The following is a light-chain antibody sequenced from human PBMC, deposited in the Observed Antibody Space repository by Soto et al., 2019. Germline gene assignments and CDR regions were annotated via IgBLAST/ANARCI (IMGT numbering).Light chain of an antibody. J-gene: IGKJ1*01. CDR2: GAS. Sequence: EIVLTQSPGTLSLSPGERATLSCRASQSISSSYLAWYQQKPGQAPRLLIYGASSRATGIPDRFSGSGSGTDFTLTISRLGPEDFAVYYCQQYSGSGETFGQGTKVEIK. CDR3: QQYSGSGET. V-gene: IGKV3-20*01. CDR1: QSISSSY.